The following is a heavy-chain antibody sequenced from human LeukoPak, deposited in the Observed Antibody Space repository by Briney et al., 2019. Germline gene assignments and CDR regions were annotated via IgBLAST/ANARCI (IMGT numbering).Heavy chain of an antibody. J-gene: IGHJ4*02. V-gene: IGHV4-34*01. D-gene: IGHD3-22*01. CDR3: ARAQPEESSGYYFDY. CDR1: GGSFSGYY. CDR2: INHSGST. Sequence: RSSETLSLTCAVYGGSFSGYYWSWIRQPPGKGLEWIGEINHSGSTNYNPSLKSRVTISVDTSKNQFSLKLSSVTAADTAVYYCARAQPEESSGYYFDYWGQGTLVTVSS.